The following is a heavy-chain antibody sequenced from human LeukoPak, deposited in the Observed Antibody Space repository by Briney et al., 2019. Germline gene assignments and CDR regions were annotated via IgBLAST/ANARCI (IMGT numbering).Heavy chain of an antibody. J-gene: IGHJ4*02. Sequence: GGSLRLSCAASGFTFSSYSMNWVRQAPGKGLEWVSAISGSGGSTYYADSVKGRFTISRDNSKNTLYLQMNSLRAEDTAVYYCANLAYGRLIDYWGQGTLVTVSS. CDR2: ISGSGGST. D-gene: IGHD4-17*01. CDR3: ANLAYGRLIDY. CDR1: GFTFSSYS. V-gene: IGHV3-23*01.